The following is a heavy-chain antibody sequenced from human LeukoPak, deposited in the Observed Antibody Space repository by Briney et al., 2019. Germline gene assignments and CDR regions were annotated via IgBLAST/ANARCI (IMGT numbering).Heavy chain of an antibody. D-gene: IGHD3-10*01. V-gene: IGHV3-30*02. J-gene: IGHJ4*02. CDR2: IRNDGSKK. CDR3: AKDGSGSPSFDY. CDR1: GFTFSGNG. Sequence: GGSLRLSCAAPGFTFSGNGMHWVRQAPGKGLEWVAFIRNDGSKKYYAGSVKGRFTLSRDNSKNTLYLQMNSLRVEDTAVYYCAKDGSGSPSFDYWGQGTLVTVSS.